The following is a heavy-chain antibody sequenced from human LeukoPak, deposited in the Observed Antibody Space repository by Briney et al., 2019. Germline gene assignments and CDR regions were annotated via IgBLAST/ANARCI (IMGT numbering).Heavy chain of an antibody. V-gene: IGHV3-21*01. J-gene: IGHJ4*02. CDR3: ARDRRGRVGATIDY. Sequence: GGSLRLSCAASGFTFSSYSMNWVRQAPGKGLEWVSSISSSSSYIYYADSVQGRFTISRDNAKNSLYLQMNSLRAEDTAVYYCARDRRGRVGATIDYWGQGTLVTVSS. CDR1: GFTFSSYS. D-gene: IGHD1-26*01. CDR2: ISSSSSYI.